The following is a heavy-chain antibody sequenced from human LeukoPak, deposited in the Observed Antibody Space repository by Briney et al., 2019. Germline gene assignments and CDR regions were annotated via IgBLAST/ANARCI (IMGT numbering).Heavy chain of an antibody. CDR3: AREDYIVATLHYYYYGMDV. CDR2: INTSAGST. D-gene: IGHD5-12*01. V-gene: IGHV1-46*01. J-gene: IGHJ6*02. Sequence: AAVNVSCKASGYTFTSYYMHWVRQAPAQGLEWIGIINTSAGSTSYAQKFQGRVTMTRDTSTSTVYMELSSLRSEDTAVYYCAREDYIVATLHYYYYGMDVWGQGTTVTVSS. CDR1: GYTFTSYY.